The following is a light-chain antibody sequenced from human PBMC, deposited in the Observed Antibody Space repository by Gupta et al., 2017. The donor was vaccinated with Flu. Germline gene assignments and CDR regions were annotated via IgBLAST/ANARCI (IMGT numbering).Light chain of an antibody. CDR3: SSYTSSSRV. V-gene: IGLV2-14*01. CDR1: SSDVGGYNY. J-gene: IGLJ1*01. CDR2: EVS. Sequence: QSALTQPASVSESPGQSITISCTGTSSDVGGYNYVSWYQQHPGKAPKLMIYEVSNRPSGVSNRFSGSKSGNTASLTISGLQDEDEADYYCSSYTSSSRVFGTGTKVTVL.